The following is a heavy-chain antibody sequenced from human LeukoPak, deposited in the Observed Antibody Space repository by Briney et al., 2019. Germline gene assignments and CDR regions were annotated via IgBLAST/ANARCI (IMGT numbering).Heavy chain of an antibody. CDR1: GGSISSYY. Sequence: PSETLSLTCTVSGGSISSYYWSWIRQPAGKGLEWIGRIYTSGSTNYNPSLKSRVTMSVDTSKNQFSLKLSSVTAADTAVYYCARDRGLVASGGYSYGYFDYWGQGTLVTVSS. CDR2: IYTSGST. CDR3: ARDRGLVASGGYSYGYFDY. V-gene: IGHV4-4*07. D-gene: IGHD5-18*01. J-gene: IGHJ4*02.